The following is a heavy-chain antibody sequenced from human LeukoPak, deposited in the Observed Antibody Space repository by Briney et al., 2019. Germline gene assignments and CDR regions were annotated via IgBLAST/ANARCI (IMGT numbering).Heavy chain of an antibody. D-gene: IGHD6-19*01. V-gene: IGHV3-23*05. CDR1: EFIFSDYA. CDR3: AKFEGATIPGWFNDY. Sequence: PGGSLRLSCAASEFIFSDYAMGWVRQAPGKGLEWVSTIDKTTYPTFYADSVKGRFTISRDNSKNTLYLQMNSLRTEDTAVYFCAKFEGATIPGWFNDYWGQGILVTVYS. CDR2: IDKTTYPT. J-gene: IGHJ4*02.